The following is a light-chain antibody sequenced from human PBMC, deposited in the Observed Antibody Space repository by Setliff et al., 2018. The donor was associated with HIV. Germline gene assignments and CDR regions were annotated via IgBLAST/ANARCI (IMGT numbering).Light chain of an antibody. CDR3: SSYTSNNARV. CDR2: DVS. Sequence: QPALTQPASVSGSPGQSITISCTGTSSNVGSYNLVSWYQQYAGDAPKLMIYDVSVRPSGVSTRFSGSKSGNTASLTISGLQAEDEADYYCSSYTSNNARVFGTGTKVTVL. V-gene: IGLV2-14*02. J-gene: IGLJ1*01. CDR1: SSNVGSYNL.